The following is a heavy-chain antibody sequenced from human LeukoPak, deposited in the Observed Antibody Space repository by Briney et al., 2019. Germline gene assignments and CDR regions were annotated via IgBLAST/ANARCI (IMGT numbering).Heavy chain of an antibody. CDR2: IKQDGSEK. CDR1: GFTFSSYW. CDR3: ARDGRAGSGYYRKDDY. Sequence: GGSLRLSCAASGFTFSSYWMTWVRQAPGKGLEWVANIKQDGSEKYYVDSVKGRFTISRDNAKNSLYLQMSSLRAEDTAVYYCARDGRAGSGYYRKDDYWGQGTLVTVSS. V-gene: IGHV3-7*01. J-gene: IGHJ4*02. D-gene: IGHD3-22*01.